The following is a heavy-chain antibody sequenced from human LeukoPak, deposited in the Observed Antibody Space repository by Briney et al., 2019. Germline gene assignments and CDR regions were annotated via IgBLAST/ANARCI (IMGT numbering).Heavy chain of an antibody. V-gene: IGHV5-51*01. CDR1: EYSFAKYW. Sequence: GESLKISCQGSEYSFAKYWIGWVRQMPGKGLEWMGIIYPGDSDTRYSPSFQGQVTISADKSISTAYLQWSSLKASDTAMYYCARLEAGTYYDYVWGSYRPTYFDYWGQGTLVTVSS. J-gene: IGHJ4*02. D-gene: IGHD3-16*02. CDR2: IYPGDSDT. CDR3: ARLEAGTYYDYVWGSYRPTYFDY.